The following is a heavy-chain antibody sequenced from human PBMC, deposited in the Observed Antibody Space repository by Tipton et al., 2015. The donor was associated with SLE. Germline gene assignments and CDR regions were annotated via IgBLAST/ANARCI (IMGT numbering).Heavy chain of an antibody. D-gene: IGHD1-26*01. V-gene: IGHV1-18*01. CDR3: ARDGIYPYYYHYMDV. Sequence: QLVQSGAEVKKPGASVKVSCKASDYTFINYGINWVRQAPGQGLEWMGWISPYNGVTSYARSLRGRVTMTADTSTSTAYMELRSLRSDDTAVYYCARDGIYPYYYHYMDVWGKGTTVTVSS. CDR1: DYTFINYG. J-gene: IGHJ6*03. CDR2: ISPYNGVT.